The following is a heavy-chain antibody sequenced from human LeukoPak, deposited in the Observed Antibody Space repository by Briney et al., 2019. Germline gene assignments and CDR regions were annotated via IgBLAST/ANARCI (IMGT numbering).Heavy chain of an antibody. CDR2: ILNDGSQE. CDR1: GFTFSSYG. D-gene: IGHD3-16*01. Sequence: GGSLRLSCAVSGFTFSSYGMHWVRQAPGKGLEWVAVILNDGSQEKYADSVKGRFTISRDNSKNTLFLQMNSLRAEDTAVYYCARDDALGDNALDIWGQGTMVTVSS. CDR3: ARDDALGDNALDI. J-gene: IGHJ3*02. V-gene: IGHV3-33*01.